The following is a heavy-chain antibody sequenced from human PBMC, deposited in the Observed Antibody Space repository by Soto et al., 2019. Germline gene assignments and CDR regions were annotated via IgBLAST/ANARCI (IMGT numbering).Heavy chain of an antibody. CDR2: IYYSGST. CDR3: ARDSRGDYYDQYGMDV. D-gene: IGHD3-10*01. CDR1: GGSISSGDYY. Sequence: SETLSLTCTVSGGSISSGDYYWSWIRQPPGKGLEWIGYIYYSGSTYYNPSLKSRVTISVDTSKNQFSLKLSSVTAADTAVYYCARDSRGDYYDQYGMDVWGQGTTVTVSS. J-gene: IGHJ6*02. V-gene: IGHV4-30-4*01.